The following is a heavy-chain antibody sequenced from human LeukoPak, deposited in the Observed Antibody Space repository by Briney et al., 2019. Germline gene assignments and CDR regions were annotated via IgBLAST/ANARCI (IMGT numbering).Heavy chain of an antibody. Sequence: SVKVSCKVSGYTLTELSMHWVRQAPGKGLEWMGGFDPEDGETIYAQKFQGRVTMTEDTSTDTAYMELSSLRSEDTAVYYCATIFGVVTSFDYWGQGTLVTVSS. D-gene: IGHD3-3*01. CDR2: FDPEDGET. J-gene: IGHJ4*02. CDR1: GYTLTELS. CDR3: ATIFGVVTSFDY. V-gene: IGHV1-24*01.